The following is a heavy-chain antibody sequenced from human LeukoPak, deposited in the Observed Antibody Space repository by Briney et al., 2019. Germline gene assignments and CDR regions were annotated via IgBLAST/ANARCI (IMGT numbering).Heavy chain of an antibody. Sequence: EASVTVSCKASGGTFSSYAISWVRQAPGQGLEWMGRIIPILGIANYAQKFQGRVTITADKSTSTAYMELSSLRSEDTAVYYCARAEMATIDGVYYYYGMDVWGQGTTVTVSS. CDR1: GGTFSSYA. CDR3: ARAEMATIDGVYYYYGMDV. CDR2: IIPILGIA. D-gene: IGHD5-24*01. V-gene: IGHV1-69*04. J-gene: IGHJ6*02.